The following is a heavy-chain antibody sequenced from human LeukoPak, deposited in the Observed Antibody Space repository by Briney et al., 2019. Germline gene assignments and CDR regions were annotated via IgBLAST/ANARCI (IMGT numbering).Heavy chain of an antibody. D-gene: IGHD2-15*01. CDR2: IYHSGST. J-gene: IGHJ3*02. CDR1: GGSISSSSYY. CDR3: ARGSTLDAFDI. Sequence: SETLSLTCTVSGGSISSSSYYWGWIRQPPGKGLEWIGYIYHSGSTYYNPSLKSRVTISVDRSKNQFSLKLSSVTAADTAVYYCARGSTLDAFDIWGQGTMVTVSS. V-gene: IGHV4-30-2*01.